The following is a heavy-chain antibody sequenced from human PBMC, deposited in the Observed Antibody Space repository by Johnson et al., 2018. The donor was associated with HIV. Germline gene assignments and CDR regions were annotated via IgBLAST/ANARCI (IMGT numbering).Heavy chain of an antibody. Sequence: MQLVESGGGLVQPGGSLRLSCAASGFTVSSNYMSWVRQAPGKGLEWVSIVYSGGNTYYTDSVKGRFTISRDNSKNTLSLQMNSLRAEDTAVYYCTKMGALGAFDIWGQGTMVTVSS. CDR1: GFTVSSNY. D-gene: IGHD3-16*01. J-gene: IGHJ3*02. CDR3: TKMGALGAFDI. V-gene: IGHV3-66*02. CDR2: VYSGGNT.